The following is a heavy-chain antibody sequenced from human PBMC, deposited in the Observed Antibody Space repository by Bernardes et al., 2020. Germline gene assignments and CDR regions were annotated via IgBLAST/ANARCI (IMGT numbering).Heavy chain of an antibody. CDR3: AKSPDVQWLAPTGAFDI. CDR2: ISGSGGST. V-gene: IGHV3-23*01. Sequence: GGSLRLSCAASGFTFSSYAMSWVRQAPGKGLEWVSAISGSGGSTYYADSVKGRFTISRDNSKNTLYLQMNSLRAEDTAVYYCAKSPDVQWLAPTGAFDIWGQGTMVTVSS. CDR1: GFTFSSYA. J-gene: IGHJ3*02. D-gene: IGHD6-19*01.